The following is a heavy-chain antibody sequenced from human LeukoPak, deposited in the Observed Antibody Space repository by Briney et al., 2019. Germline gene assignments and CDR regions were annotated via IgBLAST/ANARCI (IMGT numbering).Heavy chain of an antibody. CDR1: GFTVGSSF. CDR2: ITPDGSDR. J-gene: IGHJ4*02. Sequence: GGSLRLSCAASGFTVGSSFMSWVRQAPGKGLEWVANITPDGSDRYYVDSLKGRVTISRDNTKSSLYLQLNSLRAEDTAVYYCVPGGLAVSGIDYWGQGALVTVSS. D-gene: IGHD6-19*01. CDR3: VPGGLAVSGIDY. V-gene: IGHV3-7*01.